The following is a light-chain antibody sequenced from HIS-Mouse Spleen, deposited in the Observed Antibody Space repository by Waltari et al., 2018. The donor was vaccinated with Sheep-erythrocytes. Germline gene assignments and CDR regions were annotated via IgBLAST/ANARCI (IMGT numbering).Light chain of an antibody. CDR2: DAS. Sequence: EIVLTQSPATLSLSPGERATLSCRASQSVSSYLAWYHQKPGQAPGLLIYDASNRATAIQARLVGSGSGKDFTLTISSLEPEDLAVYYCQHRSNWPPITFGQGTRLEIK. J-gene: IGKJ5*01. CDR1: QSVSSY. CDR3: QHRSNWPPIT. V-gene: IGKV3-11*01.